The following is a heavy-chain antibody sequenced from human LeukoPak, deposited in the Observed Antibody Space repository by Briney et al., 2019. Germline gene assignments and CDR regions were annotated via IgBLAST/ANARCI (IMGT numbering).Heavy chain of an antibody. CDR2: INHSGST. D-gene: IGHD3-10*02. J-gene: IGHJ3*02. CDR3: ARGDVDPYVFDI. Sequence: SETLSLTCAVYGGSFSRYSWSWIRQPPGKGLEWIGEINHSGSTNYNPSLKSRVTISVDTSKNQFSLEVNSVIAADTAVYYCARGDVDPYVFDIWGQGTMVTVSS. V-gene: IGHV4-34*01. CDR1: GGSFSRYS.